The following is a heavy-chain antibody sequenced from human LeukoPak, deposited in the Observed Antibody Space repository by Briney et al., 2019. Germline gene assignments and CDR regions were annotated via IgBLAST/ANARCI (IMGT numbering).Heavy chain of an antibody. J-gene: IGHJ3*02. CDR3: ARGLDPARIAAAATELFDI. Sequence: GASVKVSCKASGGTFSSYAISWVRQAPGQGLEWMGGIIPIFGTANYAQKFQGRVTITADESTSTAYMELSSLRSEDTAVYYCARGLDPARIAAAATELFDIWGQGTMVTVSS. CDR1: GGTFSSYA. V-gene: IGHV1-69*13. D-gene: IGHD6-13*01. CDR2: IIPIFGTA.